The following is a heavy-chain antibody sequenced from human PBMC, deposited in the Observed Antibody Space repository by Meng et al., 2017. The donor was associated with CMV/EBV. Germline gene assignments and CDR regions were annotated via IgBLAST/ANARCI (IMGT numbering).Heavy chain of an antibody. CDR3: AKGRIAAAGTSPAYYYYYGMDV. V-gene: IGHV3-30*02. J-gene: IGHJ6*02. CDR2: IRYDGRNK. D-gene: IGHD6-13*01. CDR1: GFTFSSYG. Sequence: GESLKISCAASGFTFSSYGMHWVRQAPGKGLEWVAFIRYDGRNKYYADSVKGRFTISRDNSKNTLYLQMNSLRAEDTAVYYCAKGRIAAAGTSPAYYYYYGMDVWGQGTTVTVSS.